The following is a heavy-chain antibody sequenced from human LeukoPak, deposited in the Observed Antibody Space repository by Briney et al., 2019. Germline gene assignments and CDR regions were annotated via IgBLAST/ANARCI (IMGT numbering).Heavy chain of an antibody. D-gene: IGHD3-10*01. CDR1: GFTFSNAW. CDR3: TTSRGYYYYYMDV. J-gene: IGHJ6*03. CDR2: IKSKTDGGTT. V-gene: IGHV3-15*01. Sequence: GGSLRLSCAASGFTFSNAWMSWVRQAPGKGLEWVGRIKSKTDGGTTDYAVPVKGRFTISRDDSKNTLYLQMNSLKTEDTAVYYCTTSRGYYYYYMDVWGKGTTVTVSS.